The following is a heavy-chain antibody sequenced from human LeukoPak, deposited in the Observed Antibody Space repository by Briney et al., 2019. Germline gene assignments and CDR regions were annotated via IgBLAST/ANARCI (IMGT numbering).Heavy chain of an antibody. CDR1: GYSFPTYG. CDR2: MNPNSGNT. Sequence: ASVKVSCKTSGYSFPTYGINWVRQATGQGLEWMGWMNPNSGNTGYAQKFQGRVTMTRNTSISTAYMELSSLRSEDTAVYYCASFLSSWYSYYGTDVWGQGTTVTVSS. D-gene: IGHD6-13*01. V-gene: IGHV1-8*02. CDR3: ASFLSSWYSYYGTDV. J-gene: IGHJ6*02.